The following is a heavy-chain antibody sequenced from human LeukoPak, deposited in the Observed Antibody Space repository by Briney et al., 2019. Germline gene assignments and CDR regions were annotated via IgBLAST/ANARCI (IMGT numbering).Heavy chain of an antibody. J-gene: IGHJ4*02. CDR1: GHFISSYY. CDR3: ALERRGYFDY. Sequence: PSETLSLPCNVSGHFISSYYRSWIRHPPGKGLEWIGYIYYSGSTNYNPSLKRRVTISVDTSKNQFSLKLSSVTAADTAVYYCALERRGYFDYWGQGTLVTVSS. CDR2: IYYSGST. V-gene: IGHV4-59*01. D-gene: IGHD1-1*01.